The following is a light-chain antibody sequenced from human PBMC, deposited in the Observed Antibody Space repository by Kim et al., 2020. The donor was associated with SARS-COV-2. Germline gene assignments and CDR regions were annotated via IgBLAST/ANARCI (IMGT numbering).Light chain of an antibody. Sequence: DIQMTQSPSTLSASVGDRVTITCRASQSVNRWLAWYQQKPGKVPKLLIYKASTLEYGVPSRFSGSGSGTEFTLTINSLQPDDCASYYCQQYNDYFFTFGGGTKLEI. CDR3: QQYNDYFFT. V-gene: IGKV1-5*03. J-gene: IGKJ4*01. CDR2: KAS. CDR1: QSVNRW.